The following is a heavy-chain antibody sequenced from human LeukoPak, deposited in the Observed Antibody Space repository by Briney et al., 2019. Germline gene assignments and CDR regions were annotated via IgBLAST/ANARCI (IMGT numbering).Heavy chain of an antibody. Sequence: GGSLRLSCAATGLTFSSYSMSWVRQAPGKGLEWVSPISSSGSSTYYADSVKGRFTISRDTSKNTLYLQMNSLRGKDTAVHYGATGVALASQYYVDYSGHTTLVPVSS. CDR3: ATGVALASQYYVDY. CDR2: ISSSGSST. CDR1: GLTFSSYS. V-gene: IGHV3-23*01. D-gene: IGHD6-19*01. J-gene: IGHJ4*03.